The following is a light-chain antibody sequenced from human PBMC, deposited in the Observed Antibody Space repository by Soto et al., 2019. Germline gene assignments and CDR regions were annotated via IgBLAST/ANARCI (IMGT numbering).Light chain of an antibody. V-gene: IGKV3-20*01. J-gene: IGKJ2*01. CDR2: GAS. Sequence: VLTQSPGTLSLSPGERATLSCRASESIVNNNLAWYQQKPGQAPRLLISGASNRATGVPDRFSGSGSGSNFTLTIDRLEPEDFAVFYCPQYGDSPPEYTFGQGTKLEIK. CDR3: PQYGDSPPEYT. CDR1: ESIVNNN.